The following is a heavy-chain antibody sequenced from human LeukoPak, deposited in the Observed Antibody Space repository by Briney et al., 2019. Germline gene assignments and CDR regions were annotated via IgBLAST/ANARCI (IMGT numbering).Heavy chain of an antibody. Sequence: GGSLRLSCAASRFTFSSYWMSWVRQAPGKGLEWVANIKQDGSEKYYVDSVKGRFTISRDNAKNSLYLQMNSLRAEDTAVYYCARERDFYGDPSLDYWGQGTLVTVSS. CDR2: IKQDGSEK. CDR3: ARERDFYGDPSLDY. V-gene: IGHV3-7*01. CDR1: RFTFSSYW. J-gene: IGHJ4*02. D-gene: IGHD4-17*01.